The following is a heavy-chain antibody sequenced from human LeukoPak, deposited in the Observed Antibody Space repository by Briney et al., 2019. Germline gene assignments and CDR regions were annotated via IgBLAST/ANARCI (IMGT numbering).Heavy chain of an antibody. J-gene: IGHJ4*02. CDR1: GGSISSGGSY. D-gene: IGHD1-26*01. V-gene: IGHV4-31*03. CDR2: IYYSGST. CDR3: ARGIVGATPIL. Sequence: PSETLSLTCTVSGGSISSGGSYWSWIRQHPGKGLEWIGYIYYSGSTYYNPSLKSRVTISVDTSKNQFSLKLSSVTAADTAVYYCARGIVGATPILWGQGTLVTVSS.